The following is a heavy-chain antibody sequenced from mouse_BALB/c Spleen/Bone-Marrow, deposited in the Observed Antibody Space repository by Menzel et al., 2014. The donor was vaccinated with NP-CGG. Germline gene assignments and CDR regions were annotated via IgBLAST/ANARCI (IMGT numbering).Heavy chain of an antibody. CDR2: IDPANGNT. CDR3: ANYYYGSSLFAY. V-gene: IGHV14-3*02. D-gene: IGHD1-1*01. Sequence: VHVKQSGAELVKPGASVKLSCTASGFNIKDTYMHWVKQRPEQGPEWIGRIDPANGNTKYDPKFQGKATITADTSSNTAYLQLSSLTSEDTAVYYCANYYYGSSLFAYWGQGTLVTVSA. CDR1: GFNIKDTY. J-gene: IGHJ3*01.